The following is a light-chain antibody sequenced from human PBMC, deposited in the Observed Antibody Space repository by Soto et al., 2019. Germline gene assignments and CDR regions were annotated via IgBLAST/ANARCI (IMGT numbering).Light chain of an antibody. Sequence: DIQMTQSPSTLSASVGDRVTITCRASQSISTWLAWYQQKPGTAPKLLIYAASTLETGVPSRFSGSRSGTEFTLTVSNLQPDDFATYYCQQYNDSFRYTFGQGTKLEIK. CDR2: AAS. CDR1: QSISTW. J-gene: IGKJ2*01. V-gene: IGKV1-5*03. CDR3: QQYNDSFRYT.